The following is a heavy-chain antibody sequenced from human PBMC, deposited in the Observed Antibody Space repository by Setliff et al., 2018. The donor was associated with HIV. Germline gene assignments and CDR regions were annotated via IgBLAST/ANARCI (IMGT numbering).Heavy chain of an antibody. D-gene: IGHD2-8*01. CDR1: GGTFSSYP. V-gene: IGHV1-69*13. Sequence: RASVKVSCKASGGTFSSYPISWVRQAPGQGLEWMGGIVPILNTGNYAPKFQGRVTITADESTTTAYMELSSLRFEDTAVYYCARLTADRTNYYYYMDVWGKGTTVTVSS. CDR2: IVPILNTG. CDR3: ARLTADRTNYYYYMDV. J-gene: IGHJ6*03.